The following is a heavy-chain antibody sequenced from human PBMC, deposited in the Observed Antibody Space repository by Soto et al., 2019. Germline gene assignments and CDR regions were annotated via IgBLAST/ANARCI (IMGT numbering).Heavy chain of an antibody. D-gene: IGHD6-13*01. CDR2: IYYSGST. Sequence: PSETLSLTCTVSGGSIRSSTYYWGWIRQPPGKGLEWIGSIYYSGSTHNTTSLKSRVTMSVDTYTNQFSLKLNSVTAADTALYYCTRHEGGAAADRPLDYWGQGTLVTVPQ. CDR1: GGSIRSSTYY. CDR3: TRHEGGAAADRPLDY. V-gene: IGHV4-39*01. J-gene: IGHJ4*02.